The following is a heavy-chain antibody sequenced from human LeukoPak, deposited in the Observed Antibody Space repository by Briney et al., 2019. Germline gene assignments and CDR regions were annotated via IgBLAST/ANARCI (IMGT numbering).Heavy chain of an antibody. CDR3: ARDPYGGNSSVDY. J-gene: IGHJ4*02. CDR1: GGTFSSYA. CDR2: IIPIFGIA. D-gene: IGHD4-23*01. Sequence: ASAMVSCKASGGTFSSYAISWVRQAPGQGLEWMGRIIPIFGIANYAQKFQGRVTITADKSTSTAYMELSSLRSEDTAVYYCARDPYGGNSSVDYWGQGTLVTVSS. V-gene: IGHV1-69*04.